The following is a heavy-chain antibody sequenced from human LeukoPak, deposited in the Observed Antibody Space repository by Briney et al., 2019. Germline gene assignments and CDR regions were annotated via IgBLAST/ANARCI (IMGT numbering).Heavy chain of an antibody. CDR2: IYSGGST. D-gene: IGHD3-22*01. CDR1: GFTVSSNY. CDR3: ASYYYDSSGYPGDY. J-gene: IGHJ4*02. V-gene: IGHV3-53*01. Sequence: PGGSLRLSCAASGFTVSSNYMSWVRQAPGKGLEWVSVIYSGGSTYYADSVKGRFTISRDNAKNSLYLQMNSLRAEDTAVYYCASYYYDSSGYPGDYWGQGALVTVSS.